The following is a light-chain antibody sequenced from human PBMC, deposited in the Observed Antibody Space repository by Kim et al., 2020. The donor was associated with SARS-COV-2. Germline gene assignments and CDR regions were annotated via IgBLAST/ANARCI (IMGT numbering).Light chain of an antibody. CDR1: SLRSFY. V-gene: IGLV3-19*01. Sequence: SSELTQDPAVSVALGQTVRITCQGDSLRSFYASWYQQKPGQAPVLVIYGKDNRPSGIPDRFSGSSSGNTASLTITGAQAEDEAGYYCNSRDNSGNHLTVF. CDR2: GKD. CDR3: NSRDNSGNHLTV. J-gene: IGLJ2*01.